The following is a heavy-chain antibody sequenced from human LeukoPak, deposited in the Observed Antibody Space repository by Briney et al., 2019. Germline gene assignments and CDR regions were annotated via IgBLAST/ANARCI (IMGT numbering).Heavy chain of an antibody. Sequence: SETLSLTCAVYGGSFSGYYWSWIRQPPGKGLEWIGEINHSGSTNYNPSLKSRVTISVDTSKNQFSLKLSSVTAAGTAVYYCARGSSPHIEVAGKSAFDIWGQGTMVTVSS. CDR1: GGSFSGYY. D-gene: IGHD6-19*01. V-gene: IGHV4-34*01. CDR3: ARGSSPHIEVAGKSAFDI. CDR2: INHSGST. J-gene: IGHJ3*02.